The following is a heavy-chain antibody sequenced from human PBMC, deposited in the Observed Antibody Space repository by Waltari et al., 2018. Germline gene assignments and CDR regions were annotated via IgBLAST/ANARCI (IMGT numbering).Heavy chain of an antibody. V-gene: IGHV4-4*07. J-gene: IGHJ4*02. D-gene: IGHD2-2*01. Sequence: QVQLQESGPGLLKPSETLSLTCTVSGVSISSFYWGWIRQPAGKGLEWVGRIYISGSSSSKPSLKSRVTMSDDTSKNQCSLKLTSVTAADTAVYYCARVSATSWSSAYYFDFWGQGILVTVSS. CDR2: IYISGSS. CDR1: GVSISSFY. CDR3: ARVSATSWSSAYYFDF.